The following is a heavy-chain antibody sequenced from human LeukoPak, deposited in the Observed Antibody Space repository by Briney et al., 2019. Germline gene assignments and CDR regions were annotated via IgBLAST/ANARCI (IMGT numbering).Heavy chain of an antibody. Sequence: ASVKVSCKASGYTFTRYYMHWVRQAPGQGREGMGWINPNSGGTNYAQKFQGRVTMTRDTSISTAYMELSSLRSEDTAVYYCAREGAEYQLPLGAFDIWGQGTMVTVSS. V-gene: IGHV1-2*02. CDR3: AREGAEYQLPLGAFDI. D-gene: IGHD2-2*01. CDR2: INPNSGGT. J-gene: IGHJ3*02. CDR1: GYTFTRYY.